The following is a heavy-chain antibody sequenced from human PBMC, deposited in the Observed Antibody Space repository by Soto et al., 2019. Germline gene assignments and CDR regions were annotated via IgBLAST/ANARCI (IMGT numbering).Heavy chain of an antibody. CDR1: GHTLTEFS. CDR2: FDPVGGEA. V-gene: IGHV1-24*01. CDR3: PTPTTLRGAMITNINFDF. Sequence: ASVKVSCKISGHTLTEFSIHWVRQAPGKGLEWMGGFDPVGGEALYAQKWHARVTVTADTITDTAYMELSGLKYDYTAFYYFPTPTTLRGAMITNINFDFWGQGTPVTVSS. D-gene: IGHD3-10*01. J-gene: IGHJ4*02.